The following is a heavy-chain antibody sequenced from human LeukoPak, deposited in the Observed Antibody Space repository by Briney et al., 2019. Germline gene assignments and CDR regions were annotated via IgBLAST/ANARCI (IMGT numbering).Heavy chain of an antibody. D-gene: IGHD2-2*01. CDR3: ATHRHYCSSTTCYLDY. J-gene: IGHJ4*02. Sequence: ASVKVSCKVSGYTLTELSMHWVRQAPGNGPEWMGGFDPEDGETIYAQKFQGRVTMTEDTSTDTAYMELSSLRSEDTAVYYCATHRHYCSSTTCYLDYWGQGTLVTVSS. V-gene: IGHV1-24*01. CDR1: GYTLTELS. CDR2: FDPEDGET.